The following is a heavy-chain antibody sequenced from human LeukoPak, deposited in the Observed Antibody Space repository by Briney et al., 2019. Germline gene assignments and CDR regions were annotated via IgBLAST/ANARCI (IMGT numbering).Heavy chain of an antibody. CDR3: ASGKSNWNYVNRFDS. V-gene: IGHV4-39*07. CDR1: GSSISSSSYY. CDR2: IYHTGNT. Sequence: KPSETLSLTCTVSGSSISSSSYYWGWIRQPPGKGLEWIASIYHTGNTFYNPSLKSRVTISVDTSNNQFSLKLSSVTAADTAVYYCASGKSNWNYVNRFDSWGQGILVTVSS. J-gene: IGHJ5*01. D-gene: IGHD1-7*01.